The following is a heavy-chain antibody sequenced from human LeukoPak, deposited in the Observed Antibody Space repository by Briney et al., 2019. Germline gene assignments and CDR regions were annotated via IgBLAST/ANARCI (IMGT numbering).Heavy chain of an antibody. CDR1: GYTFTGYY. CDR3: AASGGGNSDY. D-gene: IGHD4-23*01. J-gene: IGHJ4*02. Sequence: ASVKVSCKASGYTFTGYYMHWVRQAPGQGLEWMGWINPNSGVTNYAQKFQGRVTMTRNTSISTAYMELSSLRSEDTAVYYCAASGGGNSDYWGQGTLVTVSS. V-gene: IGHV1-2*02. CDR2: INPNSGVT.